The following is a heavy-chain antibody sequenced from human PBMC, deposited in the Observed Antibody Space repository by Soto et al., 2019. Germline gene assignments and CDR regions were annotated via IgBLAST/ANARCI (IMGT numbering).Heavy chain of an antibody. CDR2: ISSSGSTI. V-gene: IGHV3-11*01. J-gene: IGHJ6*02. D-gene: IGHD1-26*01. CDR1: GFTFSDYY. Sequence: LRLSCAASGFTFSDYYMSWIRQAPGKGLEWVSYISSSGSTIYYADSVKGRFTISRDNAKNSLYLQMNSLRAEDTAVYYCAAAAPAWRELRRGYGMDVWGQGTTVTVSS. CDR3: AAAAPAWRELRRGYGMDV.